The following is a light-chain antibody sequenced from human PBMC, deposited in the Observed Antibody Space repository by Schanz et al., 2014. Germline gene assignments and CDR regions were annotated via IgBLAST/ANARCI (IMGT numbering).Light chain of an antibody. CDR1: SSDVGSYNL. J-gene: IGLJ2*01. CDR2: EVT. Sequence: QSALTQPASVSGSPGQSITISCTGTSSDVGSYNLVSWYQHHPGKAPKLMIYEVTKRPSGVPDRFSGSKSGNTASLTISGLQAEDEADYYCSSYAGNNNLRVLFGGGTKLTVL. CDR3: SSYAGNNNLRVL. V-gene: IGLV2-23*02.